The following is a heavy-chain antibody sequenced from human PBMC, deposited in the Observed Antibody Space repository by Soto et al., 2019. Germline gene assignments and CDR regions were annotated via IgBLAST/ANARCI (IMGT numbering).Heavy chain of an antibody. Sequence: EVQLLESGGSLVQPGGSLRLSCAASGFTLSSYAMTWVRQAPGKGLEWVSVISDSDNATYYADSVKGRLTISRDNSKNTLYLQLNSRRAEDTAVYYCAKGVSSSAWSASDSWGQGTLVTVSA. CDR1: GFTLSSYA. J-gene: IGHJ4*02. D-gene: IGHD6-19*01. V-gene: IGHV3-23*01. CDR3: AKGVSSSAWSASDS. CDR2: ISDSDNAT.